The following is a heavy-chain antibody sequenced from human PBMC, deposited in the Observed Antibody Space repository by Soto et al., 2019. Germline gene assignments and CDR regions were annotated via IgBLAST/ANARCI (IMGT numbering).Heavy chain of an antibody. V-gene: IGHV3-23*01. CDR2: ISGSGGST. Sequence: PGGSLRLSCAASGFTFSSYAMSWVRQAPGKGLEWVSAISGSGGSTYYADSVKGRFTISRDNTKNTLYLQMNSLRAEDTAVYYCARGLTYDFWSGLYYYYYYYMDVWGKGNTVTVSS. CDR3: ARGLTYDFWSGLYYYYYYYMDV. CDR1: GFTFSSYA. D-gene: IGHD3-3*01. J-gene: IGHJ6*03.